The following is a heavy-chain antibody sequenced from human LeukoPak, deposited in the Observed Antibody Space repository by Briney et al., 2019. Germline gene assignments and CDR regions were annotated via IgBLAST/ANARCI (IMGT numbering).Heavy chain of an antibody. CDR2: ISAYNGNT. J-gene: IGHJ5*02. D-gene: IGHD3-10*01. V-gene: IGHV1-18*01. CDR1: GYTFTSYG. CDR3: ARDLRLLWFGELGNWFDP. Sequence: ASVNVSCKASGYTFTSYGISWVRQAPGQGLEWMGWISAYNGNTNYAQKLQRRVTMTTDTSTSTAYMELRSLRSDDTAVYYCARDLRLLWFGELGNWFDPWGQGTLVTVSS.